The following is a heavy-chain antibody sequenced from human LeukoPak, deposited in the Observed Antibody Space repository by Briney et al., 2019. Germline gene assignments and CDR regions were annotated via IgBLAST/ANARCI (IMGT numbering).Heavy chain of an antibody. V-gene: IGHV4-59*01. Sequence: SETLSLTCTVSGGSISGYYWSWIRQPPGKGLEWIGYIYYSGSTNYNPSLKSRVTISVDTSKNQFSLKLSSVTAADTAVYYCARVENWVYAFDIWGQGTMVTVSS. D-gene: IGHD7-27*01. CDR1: GGSISGYY. J-gene: IGHJ3*02. CDR3: ARVENWVYAFDI. CDR2: IYYSGST.